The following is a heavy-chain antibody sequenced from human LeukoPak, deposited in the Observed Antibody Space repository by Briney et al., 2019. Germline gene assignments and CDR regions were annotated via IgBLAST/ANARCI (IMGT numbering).Heavy chain of an antibody. V-gene: IGHV3-30*02. CDR3: AKGERTVAGRADY. Sequence: GGSLRLSCAASGFTFSSYGMHWVRQAPGKGLEWVAFIRYDGSNKYYADSVKGRFTISRDNAKNSLSLQMNSLRAEDTALYYCAKGERTVAGRADYWGQGTLVTVSS. D-gene: IGHD6-19*01. CDR2: IRYDGSNK. CDR1: GFTFSSYG. J-gene: IGHJ4*02.